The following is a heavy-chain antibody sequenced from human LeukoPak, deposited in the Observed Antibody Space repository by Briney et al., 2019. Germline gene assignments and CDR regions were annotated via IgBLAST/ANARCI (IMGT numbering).Heavy chain of an antibody. CDR1: GGSISSGGYY. Sequence: SQTLSLTCTVSGGSISSGGYYWSWIRQHPGKGLEWIGYIYYSGSTYYSPSLKSRVTISVDTSKNQFSLKLSSVTAADTAVYYCARHVYGEYGPGDYWGQGILVTVSS. V-gene: IGHV4-31*03. D-gene: IGHD4-17*01. CDR3: ARHVYGEYGPGDY. CDR2: IYYSGST. J-gene: IGHJ4*02.